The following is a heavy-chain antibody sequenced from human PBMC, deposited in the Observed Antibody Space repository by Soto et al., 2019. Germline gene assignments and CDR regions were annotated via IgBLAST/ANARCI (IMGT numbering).Heavy chain of an antibody. CDR2: ISGSGGST. J-gene: IGHJ5*02. D-gene: IGHD2-2*02. CDR3: AKVDDIVVVPAAIGP. CDR1: GFTFSSYA. Sequence: EVQLLESGGGLVQPGGSLRLSCAASGFTFSSYAMSWVRQAPGKGLAWVSAISGSGGSTYYADSVKGRFTISIDNSKNTLYLQMTSLRAEDTAVYYCAKVDDIVVVPAAIGPWGQGTLVTVSS. V-gene: IGHV3-23*01.